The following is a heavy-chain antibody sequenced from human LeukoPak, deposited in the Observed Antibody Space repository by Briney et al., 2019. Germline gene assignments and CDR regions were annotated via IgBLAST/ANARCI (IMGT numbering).Heavy chain of an antibody. D-gene: IGHD1-26*01. CDR1: GGSVSSGSYY. J-gene: IGHJ4*02. CDR2: IYYSGST. V-gene: IGHV4-61*01. CDR3: ASSGGKGPLIDY. Sequence: SETLSLTCTVSGGSVSSGSYYWSWIRQPPGKGLEWIGYIYYSGSTDYNPSLKSRVTISVDTSKNQFSLKLSSVTAVDTAVYYCASSGGKGPLIDYWGQGTLVTVSS.